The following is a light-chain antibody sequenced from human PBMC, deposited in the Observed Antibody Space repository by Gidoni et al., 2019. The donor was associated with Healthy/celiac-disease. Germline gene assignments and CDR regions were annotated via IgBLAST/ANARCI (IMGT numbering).Light chain of an antibody. V-gene: IGKV1D-12*01. J-gene: IGKJ2*01. CDR3: QQANGFPYT. Sequence: DIQMTQSPSSVSASVGDGVTITCRASQAISSWLAWYQQKPGKAPKLLIYAASSLQSGVPSRFNGSGSGTDFTLTISSLQPEDFATYYCQQANGFPYTFXQXTKLEIK. CDR2: AAS. CDR1: QAISSW.